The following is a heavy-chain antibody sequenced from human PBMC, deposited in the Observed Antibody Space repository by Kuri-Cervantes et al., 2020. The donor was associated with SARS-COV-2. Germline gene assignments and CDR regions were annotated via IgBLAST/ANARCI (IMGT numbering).Heavy chain of an antibody. CDR3: ARDRSTHYFDY. CDR1: GYSISSGYY. CDR2: IYHSGST. V-gene: IGHV4-38-2*02. J-gene: IGHJ4*02. Sequence: SETLSLTCTVSGYSISSGYYWGWIRQPPGKGLEWIGSIYHSGSTYYNPSLKSRVTISVDTSKNQFSLKLSSVTAEDTAVYYCARDRSTHYFDYWGQGTLVTVSS.